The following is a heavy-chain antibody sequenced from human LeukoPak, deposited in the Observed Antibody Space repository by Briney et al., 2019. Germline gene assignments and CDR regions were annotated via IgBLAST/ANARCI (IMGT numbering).Heavy chain of an antibody. CDR3: ARDRGTAMVTYEQFGY. Sequence: PSETLSLTCTVSGGSISTANYYWGWIRQPPGKGLEWIGNIFYSGSTSYYSPSLKSRVTISLDTSKNQFSLKLSSVTAADTAVYYCARDRGTAMVTYEQFGYWGQGTLVTVSS. D-gene: IGHD5-18*01. V-gene: IGHV4-39*07. J-gene: IGHJ4*02. CDR1: GGSISTANYY. CDR2: IFYSGSTS.